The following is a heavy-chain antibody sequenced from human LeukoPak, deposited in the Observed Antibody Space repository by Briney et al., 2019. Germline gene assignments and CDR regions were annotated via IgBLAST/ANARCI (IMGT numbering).Heavy chain of an antibody. CDR3: ARYSRQRGPYYFDY. V-gene: IGHV4-39*01. D-gene: IGHD6-13*01. CDR1: GGSISSSSSY. J-gene: IGHJ4*02. CDR2: IYYSGST. Sequence: SETLSLTCTVSGGSISSSSSYWGWIRQPPGKGLEWIGSIYYSGSTYYNPSLKSRVTISVDTSKNQFSLKLSSVTAADTAVYYCARYSRQRGPYYFDYWGQGTLVTVSS.